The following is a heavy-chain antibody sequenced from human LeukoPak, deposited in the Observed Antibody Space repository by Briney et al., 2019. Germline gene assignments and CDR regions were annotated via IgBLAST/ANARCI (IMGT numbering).Heavy chain of an antibody. CDR2: IYYSGST. CDR1: GGSISSSIYY. CDR3: ARDRYGSGSYYLPYNWFDP. Sequence: PSETLSLTCTVSGGSISSSIYYWGWIRQPPGKGLECIGSIYYSGSTYYNPSRKSRVTISVDTSKNQFSLKLSSVTAADTAVYYCARDRYGSGSYYLPYNWFDPWGQGTLVTVSP. J-gene: IGHJ5*02. V-gene: IGHV4-39*02. D-gene: IGHD3-10*01.